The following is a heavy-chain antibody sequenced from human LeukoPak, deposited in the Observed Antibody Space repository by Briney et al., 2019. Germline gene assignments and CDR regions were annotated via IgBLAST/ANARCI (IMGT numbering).Heavy chain of an antibody. CDR2: ISYDGSNK. D-gene: IGHD3-22*01. J-gene: IGHJ4*02. Sequence: GRSLRLSCAASGFTFSSYGMHWVRQAPGKGLEWVAVISYDGSNKYYADSGKGRFTTSRNDSKHTLYLKINSLRAEDTAVYYCAKDPYYYDSSGYYDYWGQGTLVTVSS. V-gene: IGHV3-30*18. CDR3: AKDPYYYDSSGYYDY. CDR1: GFTFSSYG.